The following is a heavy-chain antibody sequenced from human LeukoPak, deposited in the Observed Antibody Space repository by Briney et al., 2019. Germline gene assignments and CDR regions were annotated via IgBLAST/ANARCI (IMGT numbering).Heavy chain of an antibody. V-gene: IGHV4-30-2*01. CDR2: IYHSGST. D-gene: IGHD1-14*01. CDR1: GGSISSGGYY. J-gene: IGHJ4*02. CDR3: ARVPLLNRNSLSTFDY. Sequence: TASETLSLTCTVSGGSISSGGYYWSWIRQPPGKGLECIGYIYHSGSTYYNPSLKSRVTMSVDRSKNQFSLKLRSLTAADTAVYYCARVPLLNRNSLSTFDYWGQGTLVTVSS.